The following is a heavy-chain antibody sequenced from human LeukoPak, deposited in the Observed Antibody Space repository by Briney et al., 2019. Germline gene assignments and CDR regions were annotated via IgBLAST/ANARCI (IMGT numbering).Heavy chain of an antibody. CDR3: AMEVVPAAMWSLHWFDP. CDR2: IYHSGST. J-gene: IGHJ5*01. Sequence: PSETLSLTCAVSGYSISSGYYWGWIRQPPGKGLEWIGSIYHSGSTYYNPSLKSRVTISVDTSKNQFSLKLSSVTAADTAVYYCAMEVVPAAMWSLHWFDPWGQETLVTVSS. V-gene: IGHV4-38-2*01. D-gene: IGHD2-2*01. CDR1: GYSISSGYY.